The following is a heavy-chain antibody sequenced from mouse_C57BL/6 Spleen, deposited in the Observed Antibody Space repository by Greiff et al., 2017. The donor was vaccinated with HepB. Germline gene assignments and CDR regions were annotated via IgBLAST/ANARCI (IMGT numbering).Heavy chain of an antibody. Sequence: QVQLQQSGAELARPGASVRMSCKASGYTFTAYTMHWVKQGPGQGLEWIGNINPSRGYTKYNQKFKDKATLTADKSSSTAYMQLSSLTSEDPAVYYCATGSLMVPRGFAYWGQGTLVTVSA. J-gene: IGHJ3*01. V-gene: IGHV1-4*01. CDR1: GYTFTAYT. CDR3: ATGSLMVPRGFAY. CDR2: INPSRGYT. D-gene: IGHD6-1*01.